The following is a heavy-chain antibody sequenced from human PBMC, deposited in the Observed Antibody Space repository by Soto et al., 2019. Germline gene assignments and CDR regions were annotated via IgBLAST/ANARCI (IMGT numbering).Heavy chain of an antibody. CDR1: GGSISSSSYY. CDR2: IYYSGST. CDR3: AGPCSGSLNAFEI. J-gene: IGHJ3*02. Sequence: SETLSLTCTVSGGSISSSSYYWGWIRQPPGKGLEWIGSIYYSGSTYYNPSLKSRVTISVDTSKNQFSLKLSSVTAADTAVYYCAGPCSGSLNAFEIWGQGTMVTVSS. D-gene: IGHD1-26*01. V-gene: IGHV4-39*01.